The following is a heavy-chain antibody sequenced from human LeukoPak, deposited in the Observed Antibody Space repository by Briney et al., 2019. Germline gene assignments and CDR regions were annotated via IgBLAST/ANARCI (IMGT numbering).Heavy chain of an antibody. D-gene: IGHD4-17*01. CDR1: GFTFSSYA. CDR2: INSDGSST. CDR3: VRENHDYGDYDLDY. J-gene: IGHJ4*02. Sequence: PGRSLGLSCAASGFTFSSYAMHWVRQAPGKGLVWVSRINSDGSSTSYADSVKGRFTISRDNAKNTLYLQMNSLRAEETAVYYCVRENHDYGDYDLDYWGQGTLVTVSS. V-gene: IGHV3-74*01.